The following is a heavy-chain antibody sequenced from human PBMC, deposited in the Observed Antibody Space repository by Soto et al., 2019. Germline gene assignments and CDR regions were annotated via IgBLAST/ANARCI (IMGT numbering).Heavy chain of an antibody. V-gene: IGHV3-33*01. D-gene: IGHD3-10*01. Sequence: GGSLRLSCAASGFAFSSYGIHRVRQAPGKGLEWVAIVWYDGSKTYYADSVKGRFTISRDNSKNALYLQMNSLRAEDTAVYYCARDFWFGESRTFDYWGPGTLVTVSS. CDR3: ARDFWFGESRTFDY. J-gene: IGHJ4*02. CDR1: GFAFSSYG. CDR2: VWYDGSKT.